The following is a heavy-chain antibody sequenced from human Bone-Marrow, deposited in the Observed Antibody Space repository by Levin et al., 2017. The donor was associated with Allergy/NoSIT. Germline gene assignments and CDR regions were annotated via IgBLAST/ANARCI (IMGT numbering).Heavy chain of an antibody. V-gene: IGHV4-59*01. CDR2: IYHTGSA. CDR1: GGSTSNYY. CDR3: ARGHFDTRGYSNALEY. D-gene: IGHD3-22*01. J-gene: IGHJ4*02. Sequence: KASETLSLTCTVSGGSTSNYYWNWIRQPPGKALEWIGYIYHTGSASYNPSLKSRLNISLDTSKQQFSLRLTSVTAADTAMYYCARGHFDTRGYSNALEYWGQGILVTVSS.